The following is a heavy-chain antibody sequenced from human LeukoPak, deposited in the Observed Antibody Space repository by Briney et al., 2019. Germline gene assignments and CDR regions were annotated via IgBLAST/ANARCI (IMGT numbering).Heavy chain of an antibody. CDR3: ARGDDSSGYNDY. CDR2: IYHSGST. CDR1: GGSISSGGYS. V-gene: IGHV4-30-2*01. J-gene: IGHJ4*02. D-gene: IGHD3-22*01. Sequence: SQTLSLACAVSGGSISSGGYSWSWIRQLPGKGLEWIGYIYHSGSTYYNPSLKSRVTISVDRSKNQFSLKLSSVTAADTAVYYCARGDDSSGYNDYWGQGTLVTVSS.